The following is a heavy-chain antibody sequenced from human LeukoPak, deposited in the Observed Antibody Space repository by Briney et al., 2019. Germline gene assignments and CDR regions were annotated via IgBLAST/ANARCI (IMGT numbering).Heavy chain of an antibody. V-gene: IGHV1-46*01. D-gene: IGHD4-17*01. CDR2: INPSAGST. CDR3: ARGLGTVTTLNYYVAD. CDR1: GYTFTSCY. J-gene: IGHJ4*02. Sequence: ASVKVSCKTSGYTFTSCYMHWVRQAPGQGLEWMGMINPSAGSTRYAQKFQGRVTMTTDTSTSTVYMELSSLRSDDTAVYYCARGLGTVTTLNYYVADWGQGTLVTVSS.